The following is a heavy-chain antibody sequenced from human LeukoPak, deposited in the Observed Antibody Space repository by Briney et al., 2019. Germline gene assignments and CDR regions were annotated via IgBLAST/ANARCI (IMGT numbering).Heavy chain of an antibody. V-gene: IGHV1-18*01. D-gene: IGHD3-10*01. CDR1: GYTFTSDG. Sequence: ASVKVSCKASGYTFTSDGISWVRQAPGQGLEWMGWISAYNGHTNYGQKFQGRITMTTDTSTTTAYMELRSLRSDDTAVYYCARDYGSGGYRFHFWGRGTLVTVSS. CDR3: ARDYGSGGYRFHF. CDR2: ISAYNGHT. J-gene: IGHJ4*02.